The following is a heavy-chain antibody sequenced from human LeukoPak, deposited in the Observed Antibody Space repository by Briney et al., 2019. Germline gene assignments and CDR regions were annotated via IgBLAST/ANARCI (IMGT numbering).Heavy chain of an antibody. D-gene: IGHD6-13*01. J-gene: IGHJ5*02. V-gene: IGHV3-43*02. CDR2: ISGDCGST. CDR1: GFTFDDYA. CDR3: AKHVTGYSSSWYSWFDP. Sequence: GGSLRLSCAASGFTFDDYAMHWVRQAPGRGLEWVSSISGDCGSTYYVDSVKGRFTISRDNSKNSLYLQMNSLRTEDTALYYCAKHVTGYSSSWYSWFDPWGQGTLVTVSS.